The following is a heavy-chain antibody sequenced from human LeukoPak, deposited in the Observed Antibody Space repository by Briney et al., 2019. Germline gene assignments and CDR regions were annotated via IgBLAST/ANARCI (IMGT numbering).Heavy chain of an antibody. CDR3: ARDPPMVRGVIVYYYYMDV. CDR1: GCRFTSYG. J-gene: IGHJ6*03. D-gene: IGHD3-10*01. V-gene: IGHV1-18*01. Sequence: ASVKVSCKASGCRFTSYGISWVRQAPGQGLEWMGWISAYNGNTNYAQKLQGRVTMTTDTSTSTAYMELRSLRSDDTAVYYRARDPPMVRGVIVYYYYMDVWGKGTTVTISS. CDR2: ISAYNGNT.